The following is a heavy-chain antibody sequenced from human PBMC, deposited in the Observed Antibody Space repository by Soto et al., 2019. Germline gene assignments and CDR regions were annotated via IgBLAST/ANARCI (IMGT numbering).Heavy chain of an antibody. V-gene: IGHV4-59*12. J-gene: IGHJ6*02. CDR3: ARDLWGYCGTDCYPLDV. D-gene: IGHD2-21*02. CDR1: GGSISSYY. Sequence: PSETLSLTCTFSGGSISSYYWSWIRQPPGKGLEWIGYIYYSVSTNYNPSLKSRVTISVDTSKNQFALKLSSVTAAETAVYYCARDLWGYCGTDCYPLDVWGQGTTVTVSS. CDR2: IYYSVST.